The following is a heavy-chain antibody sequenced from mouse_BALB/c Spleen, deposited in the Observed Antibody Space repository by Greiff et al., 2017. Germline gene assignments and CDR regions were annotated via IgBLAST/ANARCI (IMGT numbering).Heavy chain of an antibody. D-gene: IGHD3-2*01. CDR2: ISNGGGST. V-gene: IGHV5-12-2*01. CDR1: GFIFSSYT. Sequence: EVKLQESGGGLVQPGGSLKLSCAASGFIFSSYTMSWVRQTPEKRLEWVAYISNGGGSTYYPDTVKGRFTISRDNAKNTLYLQMSSLKSEDTAMYYCARHDSSGYAWFAYWDQGTLVTVSA. J-gene: IGHJ3*01. CDR3: ARHDSSGYAWFAY.